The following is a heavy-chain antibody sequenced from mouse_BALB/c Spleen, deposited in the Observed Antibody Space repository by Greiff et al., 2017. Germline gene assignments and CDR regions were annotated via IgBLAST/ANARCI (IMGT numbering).Heavy chain of an antibody. CDR1: GYAFSSYW. CDR3: ARWTGNAMDN. V-gene: IGHV1-80*01. J-gene: IGHJ4*01. D-gene: IGHD4-1*01. CDR2: IYPGDGDT. Sequence: VKVVESGAELVRPGSSVKISCKASGYAFSSYWMNWVKQRPGQGLEWIGQIYPGDGDTNYNGKFKGKATLTADKSSSTAYMQLSSLTSEDSAVYFCARWTGNAMDNWGQGTSVTVSS.